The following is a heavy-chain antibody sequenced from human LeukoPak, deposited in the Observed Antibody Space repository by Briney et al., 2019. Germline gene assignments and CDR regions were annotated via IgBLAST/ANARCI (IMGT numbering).Heavy chain of an antibody. CDR3: ARVPYSSQFFDY. CDR2: ISSSSSYI. J-gene: IGHJ4*02. D-gene: IGHD6-13*01. V-gene: IGHV3-21*01. Sequence: GGSLRLSCAASGFTFSSYSMNWVRQAPGKGLGWVSSISSSSSYIYYADSVKGRFTISRDNAKNSLYLQMNSMRAEDTAVYYCARVPYSSQFFDYWGQGTLVTVSS. CDR1: GFTFSSYS.